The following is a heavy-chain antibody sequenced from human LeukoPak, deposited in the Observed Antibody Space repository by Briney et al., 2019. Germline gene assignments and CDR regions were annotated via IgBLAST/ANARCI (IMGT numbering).Heavy chain of an antibody. D-gene: IGHD6-6*01. V-gene: IGHV4-38-2*02. J-gene: IGHJ4*02. CDR2: IYHSGST. CDR1: GYSISSGYY. Sequence: PSETLSLTCNVSGYSISSGYYWGWIRQPPGKGLEWIGTIYHSGSTYYNPSLKSRVTISVDTSKNQFSLKLSSVTAADTAVYYCARDLGIAARPDHWGQGTLVTVSS. CDR3: ARDLGIAARPDH.